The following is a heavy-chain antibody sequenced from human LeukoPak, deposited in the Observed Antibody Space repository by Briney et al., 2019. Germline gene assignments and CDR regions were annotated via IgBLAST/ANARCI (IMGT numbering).Heavy chain of an antibody. CDR1: GGSFSGYY. V-gene: IGHV4-34*01. D-gene: IGHD3-10*01. Sequence: PSETRSLTCAVYGGSFSGYYWSWIRQPPGKGLEWIGEINHSGSTNYNPSLKSRVTISVDTSKNQFSLKLSSVTAADTAVYYCARALFYYGSGIFDYWGLGTLVTVSS. J-gene: IGHJ4*02. CDR2: INHSGST. CDR3: ARALFYYGSGIFDY.